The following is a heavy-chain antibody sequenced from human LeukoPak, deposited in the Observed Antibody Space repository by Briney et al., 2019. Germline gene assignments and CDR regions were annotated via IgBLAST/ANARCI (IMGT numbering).Heavy chain of an antibody. J-gene: IGHJ4*02. CDR2: ISGSGGST. Sequence: GGSLRLSCAASGFTFSSYAMSWVRQAPGKGLEWVSAISGSGGSTYYADSVKGRFTISRDNSKNTLYLQMNSLRAEDTAVYYCAKDVHDILTGYYAFDYWGQGTLVTVSS. D-gene: IGHD3-9*01. CDR1: GFTFSSYA. V-gene: IGHV3-23*01. CDR3: AKDVHDILTGYYAFDY.